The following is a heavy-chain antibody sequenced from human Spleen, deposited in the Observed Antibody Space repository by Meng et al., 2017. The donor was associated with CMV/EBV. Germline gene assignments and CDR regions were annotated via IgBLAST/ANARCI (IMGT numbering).Heavy chain of an antibody. J-gene: IGHJ5*02. CDR1: GGSISSSSYY. D-gene: IGHD3-10*01. CDR3: ARAERYYGSGSWFDP. Sequence: SETLSLTCTVSGGSISSSSYYWGWIRQPPGKGLEWIGSIYYSGSTYYNPSLKSRVTISVDTSKNQFSLKLSSVTAADTAVYYCARAERYYGSGSWFDPWGQGTLVTVSS. V-gene: IGHV4-39*07. CDR2: IYYSGST.